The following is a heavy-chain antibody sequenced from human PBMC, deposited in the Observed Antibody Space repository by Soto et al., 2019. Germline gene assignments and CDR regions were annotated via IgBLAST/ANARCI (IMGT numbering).Heavy chain of an antibody. CDR2: IGGGGDEI. CDR1: GFTFSSDA. Sequence: GGSLRLSCAATGFTFSSDAMNWVRQTPGKGLEWVSAIGGGGDEIYYADSVKGRFTISRDNSKNTLYLRLNSLRADDTAVYYCVKSPRSGYEAPWDYWGQGTQVTVSS. V-gene: IGHV3-23*01. J-gene: IGHJ4*02. CDR3: VKSPRSGYEAPWDY. D-gene: IGHD5-12*01.